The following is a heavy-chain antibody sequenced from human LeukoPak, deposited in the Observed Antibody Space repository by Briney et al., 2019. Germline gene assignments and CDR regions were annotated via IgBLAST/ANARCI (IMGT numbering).Heavy chain of an antibody. CDR1: GYTFTGYY. CDR2: INPNSGGT. J-gene: IGHJ4*02. CDR3: ARGGGGTYYDILTGYYAPLDY. D-gene: IGHD3-9*01. V-gene: IGHV1-2*04. Sequence: ASVKVSCKASGYTFTGYYMHWVRQAPGQGLEWMGWINPNSGGTNYAQKFQGWVTMTRDTSISTAYMELSRLGSDDTAVYYCARGGGGTYYDILTGYYAPLDYWGQGTLVTVSS.